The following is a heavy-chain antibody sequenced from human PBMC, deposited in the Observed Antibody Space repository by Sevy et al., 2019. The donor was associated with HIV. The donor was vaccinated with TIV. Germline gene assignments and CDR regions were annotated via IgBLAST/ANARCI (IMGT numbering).Heavy chain of an antibody. CDR2: ISSSSSYI. Sequence: GGSLRLSCAASGFTFSSYSMNWVRQAPGKGLEWVSSISSSSSYIYYTDSVKGRFTISRDNAKNSLYLQMNSLRVADTAVYYCTRVRGLLGWFDSWGQGTLVTVSS. CDR3: TRVRGLLGWFDS. CDR1: GFTFSSYS. V-gene: IGHV3-21*01. D-gene: IGHD3-10*01. J-gene: IGHJ5*01.